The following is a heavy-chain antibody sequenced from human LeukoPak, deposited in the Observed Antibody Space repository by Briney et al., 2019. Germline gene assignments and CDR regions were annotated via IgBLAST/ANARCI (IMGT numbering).Heavy chain of an antibody. CDR3: ADYGVSGVRNNFY. Sequence: SGGSLRLSCAASGLAFSSYAMSWVRQAPGKGLKWVSTISVASNTFYADSVKGRFTISRDNSRNTVYLQMTSLRADDTAVYYCADYGVSGVRNNFYWGQGTLVTVSS. V-gene: IGHV3-23*01. D-gene: IGHD3-3*01. CDR1: GLAFSSYA. CDR2: ISVASNT. J-gene: IGHJ4*02.